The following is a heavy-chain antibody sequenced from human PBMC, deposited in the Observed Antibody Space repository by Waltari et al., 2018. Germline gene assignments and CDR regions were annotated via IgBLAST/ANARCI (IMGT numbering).Heavy chain of an antibody. CDR2: IIPNFGTA. V-gene: IGHV1-69*12. D-gene: IGHD3-10*01. CDR3: AGDHRGYGSGSPPGFDY. Sequence: QVQLVQSGAEVKKPGSSVKVSCKASGGTFSSYAISWVRQAPGQGLEWLGGIIPNFGTANYAQKIQGRVTSTADESTSTAYMERSSLRSEDTAVYYCAGDHRGYGSGSPPGFDYWGQGTLVTVSS. J-gene: IGHJ4*02. CDR1: GGTFSSYA.